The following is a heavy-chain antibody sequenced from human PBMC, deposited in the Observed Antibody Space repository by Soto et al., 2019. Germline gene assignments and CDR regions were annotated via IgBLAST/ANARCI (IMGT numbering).Heavy chain of an antibody. Sequence: SVKASCKASGYTFTAYALHWVRQAPGHRLEGMGGINAEHGDTIYAQKFQGRVTMTEDTSTDTAYMELSSLRSEDTAVYYCATAGPGSPGYYYMDVWGKGTTVTVSS. CDR2: INAEHGDT. CDR1: GYTFTAYA. V-gene: IGHV1-24*01. D-gene: IGHD1-26*01. J-gene: IGHJ6*03. CDR3: ATAGPGSPGYYYMDV.